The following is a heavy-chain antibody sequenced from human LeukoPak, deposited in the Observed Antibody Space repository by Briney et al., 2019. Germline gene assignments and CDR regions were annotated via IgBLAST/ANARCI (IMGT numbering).Heavy chain of an antibody. J-gene: IGHJ4*02. CDR2: IASDGSST. CDR3: ARNDRGALYDLDY. CDR1: GFTFSSYW. V-gene: IGHV3-74*01. D-gene: IGHD2-8*01. Sequence: GGSLRLSCAASGFTFSSYWMNWVRQAPGKGLVWVSRIASDGSSTTYADSVKGRFSISRDNAKNTLYLQINSLRAEDTAVYYCARNDRGALYDLDYWGQGTLVTVSS.